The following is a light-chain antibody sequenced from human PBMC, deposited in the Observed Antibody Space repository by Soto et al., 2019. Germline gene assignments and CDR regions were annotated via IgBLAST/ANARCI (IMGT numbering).Light chain of an antibody. CDR2: GAS. V-gene: IGKV3-15*01. J-gene: IGKJ1*01. Sequence: EIVMTQSPATLSVSPGERATLSCRASQSVSSNLAWYQQQPGQAPRLLIYGASTRATAIPARFSGSGSGTEFTTTIISLQAEDFAVYYCQQYNNCPPWTFGQGTKVEIK. CDR1: QSVSSN. CDR3: QQYNNCPPWT.